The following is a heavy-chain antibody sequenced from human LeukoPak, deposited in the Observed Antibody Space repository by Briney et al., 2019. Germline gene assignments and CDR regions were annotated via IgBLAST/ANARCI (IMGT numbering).Heavy chain of an antibody. V-gene: IGHV3-21*04. J-gene: IGHJ5*01. Sequence: GGSLRLSCAASGFTFSSYSMNWVRQAPGKGLEWVSSISSTSSYIYYPDSVKGRFTISRDNSRNSLYLQMNSLRAEDTAVYYCAKDEATSGGGLASWGQGTLVIVSS. CDR2: ISSTSSYI. D-gene: IGHD3-16*01. CDR3: AKDEATSGGGLAS. CDR1: GFTFSSYS.